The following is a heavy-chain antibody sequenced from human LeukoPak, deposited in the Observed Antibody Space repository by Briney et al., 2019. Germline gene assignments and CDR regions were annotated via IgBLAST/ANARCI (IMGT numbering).Heavy chain of an antibody. D-gene: IGHD1-26*01. CDR3: ARGGSYMYYFDY. CDR2: IYYSGST. Sequence: PSETLSLTCTVSGGSISSYYWSWIRQPPGKGLEWIGYIYYSGSTNYNPSLKSRVTISVDTSKNQFSLKLSSVTAADTAVYYCARGGSYMYYFDYWGQGTLVTVSS. CDR1: GGSISSYY. V-gene: IGHV4-59*01. J-gene: IGHJ4*02.